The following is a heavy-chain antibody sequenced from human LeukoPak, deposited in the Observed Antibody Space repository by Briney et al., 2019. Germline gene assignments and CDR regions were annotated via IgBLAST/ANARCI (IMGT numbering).Heavy chain of an antibody. CDR3: ARRVPATDPPAWFDP. CDR2: IFPYFGTS. Sequence: SVKVSCKASGGTFSSYAISWVRQAPAQGLEGMGGIFPYFGTSNYAQKFQGRRTITANRSTSAAYMQLSSLRSEDTAVYYCARRVPATDPPAWFDPWGQGTLVTVSS. J-gene: IGHJ5*02. V-gene: IGHV1-69*06. D-gene: IGHD2-2*01. CDR1: GGTFSSYA.